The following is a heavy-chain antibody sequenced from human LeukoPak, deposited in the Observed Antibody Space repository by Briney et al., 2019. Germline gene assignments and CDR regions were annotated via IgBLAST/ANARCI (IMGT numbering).Heavy chain of an antibody. CDR2: IYYSGST. Sequence: SETLSLTCTVSGGSISSYYWSWIRQPPGKGLEWIGYIYYSGSTNYNPSLKSRATISVDTSKNQFSLKLSSVTAADTAMYYCARDTAVAGYDYWGQGTLVTVSS. J-gene: IGHJ4*02. CDR3: ARDTAVAGYDY. CDR1: GGSISSYY. V-gene: IGHV4-59*13. D-gene: IGHD6-19*01.